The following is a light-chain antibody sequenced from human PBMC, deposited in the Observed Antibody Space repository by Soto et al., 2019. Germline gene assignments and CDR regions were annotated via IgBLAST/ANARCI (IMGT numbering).Light chain of an antibody. J-gene: IGLJ1*01. V-gene: IGLV2-14*03. CDR3: CSYTSSSTPWV. CDR1: SSDVGGYNY. Sequence: QSALTQPASVSGSPGPSITISCTGTSSDVGGYNYVSWYQQHPGKAPKLMIYDVSDRPSGVSNRFSASKSGNTASLTISGLQAEDEADYYCCSYTSSSTPWVFGTGT. CDR2: DVS.